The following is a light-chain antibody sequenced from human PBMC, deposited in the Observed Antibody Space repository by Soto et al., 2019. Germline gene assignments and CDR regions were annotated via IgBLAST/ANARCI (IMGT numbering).Light chain of an antibody. CDR1: QSVSSSY. CDR2: GPS. J-gene: IGKJ5*01. CDR3: QKYGSPPIH. V-gene: IGKV3-20*01. Sequence: EIVLTQSPGTLSLSPGERATLSCRASQSVSSSYLAWYQQKPGQAPRLLIYGPSRRPTGIPDSFSGGGLGTDFTFTFSRLEPEDLAVYYCQKYGSPPIHFAQGTRLEIK.